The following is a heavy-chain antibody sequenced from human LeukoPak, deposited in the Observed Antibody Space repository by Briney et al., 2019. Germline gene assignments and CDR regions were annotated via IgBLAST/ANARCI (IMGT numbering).Heavy chain of an antibody. D-gene: IGHD6-19*01. J-gene: IGHJ4*02. Sequence: GGSLRLSCAASGFTFSNSAMSWVRQAPGRGLGWVSASSGSVGSTYYADSLRGRFTLPRDNSKNTLYRQMNSLRAEDTAVYYCAKPYSSGWYCFDYWGQGTLVTVSS. V-gene: IGHV3-23*01. CDR2: SSGSVGST. CDR3: AKPYSSGWYCFDY. CDR1: GFTFSNSA.